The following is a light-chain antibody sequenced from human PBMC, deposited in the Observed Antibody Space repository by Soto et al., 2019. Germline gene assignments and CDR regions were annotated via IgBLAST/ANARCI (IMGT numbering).Light chain of an antibody. CDR1: QSITDW. CDR3: QYWDNYSWT. Sequence: DIQMTQSPSTLSASVGDRVTITCRASQSITDWLAWYQQKPGQAPKFLIYKASNLGGGVPSRFSGSGSGTEFTLTISSVQPDDFATYYCQYWDNYSWTFGQGTKVEIK. CDR2: KAS. J-gene: IGKJ1*01. V-gene: IGKV1-5*03.